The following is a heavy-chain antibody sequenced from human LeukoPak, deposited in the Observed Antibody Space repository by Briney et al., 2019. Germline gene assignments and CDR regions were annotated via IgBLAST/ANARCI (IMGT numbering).Heavy chain of an antibody. D-gene: IGHD3-10*01. CDR3: ARDKKVRGCDGMDV. Sequence: PSETLSLTCTVSGGSISSYYWSWIRQPAGKGLEWIGRIYTSGSTNYNPSLKSRVTMSVDTSKNQFSLKLSSVTAADTAVYYCARDKKVRGCDGMDVWGQGTTVTVSS. CDR2: IYTSGST. V-gene: IGHV4-4*07. J-gene: IGHJ6*02. CDR1: GGSISSYY.